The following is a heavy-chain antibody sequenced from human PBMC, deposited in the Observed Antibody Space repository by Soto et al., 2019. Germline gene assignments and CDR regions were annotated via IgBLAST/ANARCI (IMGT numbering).Heavy chain of an antibody. Sequence: EVQLLVSGGGSVQPGGSLRLSCEVSGFTLTNYAMSWVRQAPGKGLEWVSQISASGDRTYYADSVKGLFTISKDSSKNTLFLQMNSLRGEDSAVYYCEGSWTWGQGTMVTVSS. J-gene: IGHJ3*01. D-gene: IGHD5-12*01. CDR2: ISASGDRT. V-gene: IGHV3-23*01. CDR1: GFTLTNYA. CDR3: EGSWT.